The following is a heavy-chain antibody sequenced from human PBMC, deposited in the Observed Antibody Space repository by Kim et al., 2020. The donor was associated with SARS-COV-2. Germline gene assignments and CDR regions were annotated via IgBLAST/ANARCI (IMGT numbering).Heavy chain of an antibody. CDR2: ISGSGGST. V-gene: IGHV3-23*01. Sequence: GGSLRLSCAASGFTFSSYAMSWVRQAPGKGLEWVSAISGSGGSTYYADSVKGRFTISRDNSKNTLYLQMNSLRAEDTAVYYCAREGCSGGSCYSVWFDPWGQGTLVTVSS. CDR1: GFTFSSYA. D-gene: IGHD2-15*01. CDR3: AREGCSGGSCYSVWFDP. J-gene: IGHJ5*02.